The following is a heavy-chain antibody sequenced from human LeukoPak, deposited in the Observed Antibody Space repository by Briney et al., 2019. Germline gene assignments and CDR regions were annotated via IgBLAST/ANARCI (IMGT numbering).Heavy chain of an antibody. V-gene: IGHV4-34*01. J-gene: IGHJ4*02. CDR3: ARGGRLTGTTALLDY. CDR2: INHSGST. D-gene: IGHD1-7*01. CDR1: GGSFSGYY. Sequence: SETLSLTCAVYGGSFSGYYWSWIRQPPGKGLEWIGEINHSGSTNYNPFLKSRVTISVDTSKNQFSLKLSSVTAADTAVYYCARGGRLTGTTALLDYWGQGTLVTVSS.